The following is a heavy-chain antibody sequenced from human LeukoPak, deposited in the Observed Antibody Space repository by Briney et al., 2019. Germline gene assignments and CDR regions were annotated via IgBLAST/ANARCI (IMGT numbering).Heavy chain of an antibody. Sequence: GASVKVSCKASGYTSTGYYMHWVRQAPGQGLEWMGRINPNSGGTNYAQKFQGRVTMTRDTSISTAYMELSRLRSDDTAVYYCARAVATIADFDYWGQGTLVTVSS. V-gene: IGHV1-2*06. CDR2: INPNSGGT. CDR1: GYTSTGYY. CDR3: ARAVATIADFDY. J-gene: IGHJ4*02. D-gene: IGHD5-12*01.